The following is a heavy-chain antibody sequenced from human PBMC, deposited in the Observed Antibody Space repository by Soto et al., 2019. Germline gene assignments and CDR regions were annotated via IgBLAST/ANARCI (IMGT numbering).Heavy chain of an antibody. CDR2: IYSSGST. D-gene: IGHD4-17*01. Sequence: ASETLSLTCTVSGGSISSGGYYWSWIRQPPGKGLGWIGYIYSSGSTYYNPSLNSRVTISVDTSKNQFSLKLSSVTAADTAVYYCARDQGIYGDYSYYYFYYGMDVWGLGTTVTVSS. V-gene: IGHV4-30-4*01. J-gene: IGHJ6*02. CDR1: GGSISSGGYY. CDR3: ARDQGIYGDYSYYYFYYGMDV.